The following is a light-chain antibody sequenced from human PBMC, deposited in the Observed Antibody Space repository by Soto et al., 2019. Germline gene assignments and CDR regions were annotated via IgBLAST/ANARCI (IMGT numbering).Light chain of an antibody. CDR2: DVS. V-gene: IGLV2-14*01. J-gene: IGLJ1*01. CDR3: SSYTSSSTFYV. CDR1: SSDVDDYNY. Sequence: QSVLTQPASVSGSLGQSITISCTGTSSDVDDYNYVSWYQQHPGKAPKLMIFDVSNRPSGVSNRFSGSKSGNTASLTISGLQAEDEADYYCSSYTSSSTFYVFGTGTKLTVL.